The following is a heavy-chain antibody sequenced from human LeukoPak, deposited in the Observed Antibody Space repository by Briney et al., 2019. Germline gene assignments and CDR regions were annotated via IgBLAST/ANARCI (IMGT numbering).Heavy chain of an antibody. V-gene: IGHV3-21*01. CDR1: GFTFSSYS. CDR3: ARDRATTDYYYGMDV. CDR2: ISSSSSYI. J-gene: IGHJ6*02. D-gene: IGHD4-17*01. Sequence: PGGSLRLSCAASGFTFSSYSMNWVRQAPGKGLEWVSSISSSSSYIYYADSVKGRFTISRDSAKNSLYLQMNSLRAEDTAVYYCARDRATTDYYYGMDVWGQGTTVTVSS.